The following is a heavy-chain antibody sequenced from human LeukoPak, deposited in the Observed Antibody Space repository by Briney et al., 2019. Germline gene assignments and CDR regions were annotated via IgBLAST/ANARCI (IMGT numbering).Heavy chain of an antibody. Sequence: SETLSLTCNVSGGSISSYYWSWIRQPPGKGLEWIGYIYTSGTTNYNPSLRSRVTMSADTSKNQFSLKVNSVTAADTAVYFCAGSLPAPKEFAYWGQGTLVTVSS. D-gene: IGHD2-2*01. V-gene: IGHV4-4*09. J-gene: IGHJ4*02. CDR2: IYTSGTT. CDR3: AGSLPAPKEFAY. CDR1: GGSISSYY.